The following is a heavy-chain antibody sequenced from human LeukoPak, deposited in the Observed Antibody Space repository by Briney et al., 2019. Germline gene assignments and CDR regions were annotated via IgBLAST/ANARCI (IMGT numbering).Heavy chain of an antibody. V-gene: IGHV3-30-3*01. D-gene: IGHD3-22*01. J-gene: IGHJ4*02. CDR3: ARAATIVVVIAYYFDY. CDR2: ISYDGSNK. Sequence: PGGSLRLSCAASGFTFSSYAMHWVRQAPGKGLEWVAVISYDGSNKYYADSVKGRFTISGDNSKNTLYLQMNSLRAEDTAVYYCARAATIVVVIAYYFDYWGQGTLVTVSS. CDR1: GFTFSSYA.